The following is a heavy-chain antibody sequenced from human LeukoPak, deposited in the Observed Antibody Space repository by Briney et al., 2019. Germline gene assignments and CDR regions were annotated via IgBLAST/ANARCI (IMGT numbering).Heavy chain of an antibody. CDR3: ARDQYYDSSGYRPQFDY. V-gene: IGHV3-21*01. D-gene: IGHD3-22*01. J-gene: IGHJ4*02. CDR1: GFTFSSYA. Sequence: GGSLRLSCAASGFTFSSYAMSWVRQAPGKGLEWVSSISSSSSYIYYADSVKGRFTISRDNAKNSLYLQMNSLRAEDTAVYYCARDQYYDSSGYRPQFDYWGQGTLVTVSS. CDR2: ISSSSSYI.